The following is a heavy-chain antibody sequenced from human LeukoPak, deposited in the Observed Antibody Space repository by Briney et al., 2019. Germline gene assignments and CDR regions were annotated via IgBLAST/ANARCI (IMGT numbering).Heavy chain of an antibody. V-gene: IGHV4-59*12. CDR3: AREERSGNAFDI. Sequence: PSETLSLTCTVSGGSISSYYWSWIRQPPGKGLEWIGYIYYSGSTNYNPSLKSRVTISVDTSKNQFSLKLSSVTAADTAVYYCAREERSGNAFDIWGQGTMVTVSS. J-gene: IGHJ3*02. D-gene: IGHD1-1*01. CDR2: IYYSGST. CDR1: GGSISSYY.